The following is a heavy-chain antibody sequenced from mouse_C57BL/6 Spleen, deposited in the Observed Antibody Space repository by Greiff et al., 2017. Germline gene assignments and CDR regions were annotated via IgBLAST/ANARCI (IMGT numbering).Heavy chain of an antibody. Sequence: EVMLVESGEGLVKPGGSLKLSCAASGFTFSSYAMSWVRQTPEKRLEWVAYISSGGDYIYYADTVKGRFTISRDNARNTLYLQMSRLKSEDTAMYYCTRNDGYPGYFDYWGQGTTLTVSS. J-gene: IGHJ2*01. CDR3: TRNDGYPGYFDY. D-gene: IGHD2-3*01. V-gene: IGHV5-9-1*02. CDR1: GFTFSSYA. CDR2: ISSGGDYI.